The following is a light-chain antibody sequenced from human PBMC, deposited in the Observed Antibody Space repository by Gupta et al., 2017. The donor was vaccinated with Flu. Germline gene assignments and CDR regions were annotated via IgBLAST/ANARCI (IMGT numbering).Light chain of an antibody. CDR3: GTWDSSLSAAV. V-gene: IGLV1-51*01. CDR1: SSNIGNNY. J-gene: IGLJ2*01. Sequence: QSVLTQPPSVSAAPGQKVSISCHGSSSNIGNNYVSWYQQLPGTAPKLLIYDNNKRPSGIPDRFSGSKSGTSATLGITGLQTGDEADYYCGTWDSSLSAAVFGGGTKLTVL. CDR2: DNN.